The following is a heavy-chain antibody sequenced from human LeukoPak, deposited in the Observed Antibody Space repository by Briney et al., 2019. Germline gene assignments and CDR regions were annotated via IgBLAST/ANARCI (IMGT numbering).Heavy chain of an antibody. CDR1: GYSFTSYW. Sequence: GESLKISCKGSGYSFTSYWIGWLRQMPGKGLEWMGIIYPGDSDSRYSPSFQGQVTISADKSISTAYLQWSSLKASDTAMYYCARRQAGYCSGGSCSGAYWFDPWGQGTLVTVSS. J-gene: IGHJ5*02. D-gene: IGHD2-15*01. V-gene: IGHV5-51*01. CDR2: IYPGDSDS. CDR3: ARRQAGYCSGGSCSGAYWFDP.